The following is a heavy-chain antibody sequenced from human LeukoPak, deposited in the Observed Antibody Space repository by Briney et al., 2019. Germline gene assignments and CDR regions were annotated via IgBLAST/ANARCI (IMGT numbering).Heavy chain of an antibody. CDR3: ARTPYCSSSNCPRAFEI. CDR1: GYCFTSYW. CDR2: IYPGDSDT. Sequence: GDSLKISCKGSGYCFTSYWIAWVRQMPGKGLEWMGIIYPGDSDTRYSPSFRGEVTISVDTSISTAYLQWSSLKASDTAKYYCARTPYCSSSNCPRAFEIWGLGTMVTVSS. V-gene: IGHV5-51*01. D-gene: IGHD2-2*01. J-gene: IGHJ3*02.